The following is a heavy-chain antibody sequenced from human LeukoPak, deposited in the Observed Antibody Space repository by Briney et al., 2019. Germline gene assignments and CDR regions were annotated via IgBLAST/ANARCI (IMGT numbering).Heavy chain of an antibody. CDR1: GFTFSSYA. CDR2: ISGSGGST. V-gene: IGHV3-23*01. J-gene: IGHJ4*02. D-gene: IGHD3-10*01. Sequence: HPGGSLRLSCAASGFTFSSYAMSWVRQAPGKGLELVSAISGSGGSTYYADSVKGRFTISRDNSKNTLYLQMNSLRAEDTAVYYCAKVMTRTMVRGVPPSDYWGQGTLVTVSS. CDR3: AKVMTRTMVRGVPPSDY.